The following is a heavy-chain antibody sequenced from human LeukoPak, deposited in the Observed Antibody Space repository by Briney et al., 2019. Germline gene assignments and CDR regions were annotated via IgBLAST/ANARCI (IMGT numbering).Heavy chain of an antibody. Sequence: GGSLRLSCAASGFTFSTYGMSWVRQAPGKGLAWASVIGGSGGTTYYADSVKGRFTISRDTSKNTLYLQMNSLRAEDTAVYYCARTEWLLYYFDYWGQGTLVTVSS. J-gene: IGHJ4*02. CDR3: ARTEWLLYYFDY. CDR1: GFTFSTYG. CDR2: IGGSGGTT. D-gene: IGHD3-3*01. V-gene: IGHV3-23*01.